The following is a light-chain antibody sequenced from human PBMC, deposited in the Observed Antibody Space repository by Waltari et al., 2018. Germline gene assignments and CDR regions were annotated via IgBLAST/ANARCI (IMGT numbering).Light chain of an antibody. CDR2: DAS. CDR1: QSVGKF. CDR3: QQRSDWPPSIT. V-gene: IGKV3-11*01. J-gene: IGKJ5*01. Sequence: EVVLTQSPVTLSLSPGERATLSCRASQSVGKFLAWYQKKPGQAPRLLIYDASNRATGIPVTFSGSGSGTDFTLTISSVQPEDFALYFCQQRSDWPPSITFGQGTRLEIK.